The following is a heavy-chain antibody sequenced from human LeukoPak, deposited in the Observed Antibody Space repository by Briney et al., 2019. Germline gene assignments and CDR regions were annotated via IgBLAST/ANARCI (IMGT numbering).Heavy chain of an antibody. Sequence: GGSLRLSCAASGFTFSSYAMSWVRQAPGKGLEWVSAISASGGSTYYADSVKGRFTISRDNSKNTLYLQMNSLRAEDTAVYYCARDNYDSSGCDFDYWGQGTLVTVSS. CDR1: GFTFSSYA. V-gene: IGHV3-23*01. J-gene: IGHJ4*02. CDR3: ARDNYDSSGCDFDY. CDR2: ISASGGST. D-gene: IGHD3-22*01.